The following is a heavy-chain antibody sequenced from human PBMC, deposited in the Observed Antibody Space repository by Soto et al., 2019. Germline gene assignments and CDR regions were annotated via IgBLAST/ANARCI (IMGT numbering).Heavy chain of an antibody. CDR1: GDSITTNY. CDR3: ARNAYGWWNSY. D-gene: IGHD6-19*01. V-gene: IGHV4-59*10. CDR2: IHASRGA. Sequence: SETLSLTCAVSGDSITTNYWSWGRQSGGKGLEWIGRIHASRGANYNPSPKSRLTMSIDTSNNQFSLNLTSVTDADTAVYFCARNAYGWWNSYWGQGIVVTVSS. J-gene: IGHJ4*02.